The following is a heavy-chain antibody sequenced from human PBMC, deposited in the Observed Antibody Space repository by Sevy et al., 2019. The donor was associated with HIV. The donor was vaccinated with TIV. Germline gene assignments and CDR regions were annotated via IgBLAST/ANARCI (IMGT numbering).Heavy chain of an antibody. Sequence: ASVKVSCKASGYTFTGYYMYWVRQAPGQGLEWMGWINPNSGGTNYAQKFQGRVTMTRDTSISTAYMELSRLRSDDTAVYYCARDRSSVIGGAFDIWGQGTMVTVSS. CDR2: INPNSGGT. D-gene: IGHD3-16*01. CDR3: ARDRSSVIGGAFDI. J-gene: IGHJ3*02. CDR1: GYTFTGYY. V-gene: IGHV1-2*02.